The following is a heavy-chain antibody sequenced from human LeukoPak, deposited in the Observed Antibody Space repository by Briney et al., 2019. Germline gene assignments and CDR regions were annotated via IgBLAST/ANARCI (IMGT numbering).Heavy chain of an antibody. CDR1: GGSISSDY. D-gene: IGHD3-16*01. V-gene: IGHV4-59*08. J-gene: IGHJ4*02. CDR2: IFYTGST. CDR3: ARLGASAYFDN. Sequence: MPSETLSLTCTVSGGSISSDYWSWIRQPPGKGLEWIGYIFYTGSTNYNPSLKSRVTISVDTSKNQFSLKLSSVTAADTAVYYCARLGASAYFDNWGQGTLVTVSS.